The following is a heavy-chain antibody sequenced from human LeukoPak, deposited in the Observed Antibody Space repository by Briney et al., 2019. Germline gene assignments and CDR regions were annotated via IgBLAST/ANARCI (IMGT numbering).Heavy chain of an antibody. V-gene: IGHV6-1*01. D-gene: IGHD6-19*01. J-gene: IGHJ4*02. CDR2: TYYRSKWYN. CDR3: ASGKVTGTHSFDY. CDR1: GDSVSSNRGA. Sequence: SQTLSLTCAISGDSVSSNRGAWNWIRQSPSRGLEWLGRTYYRSKWYNDYAVSVKSRIIINTDTSKNQFSLQLNSVTPEGTSVYYCASGKVTGTHSFDYWSQGTLVTVSS.